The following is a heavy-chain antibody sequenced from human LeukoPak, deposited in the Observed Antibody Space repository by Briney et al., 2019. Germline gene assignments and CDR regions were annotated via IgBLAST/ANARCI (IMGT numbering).Heavy chain of an antibody. CDR1: GFTFSSYA. J-gene: IGHJ4*02. CDR2: ISYDGSNK. Sequence: GGSLRLSCAASGFTFSSYAMHWVRQAPGKGLEWVAVISYDGSNKYYADSVKGRFTISRDNSKNTLYLHMNSLRAEDTAVYYCASNSSRWGQGTLVTVSS. D-gene: IGHD6-13*01. CDR3: ASNSSR. V-gene: IGHV3-30-3*01.